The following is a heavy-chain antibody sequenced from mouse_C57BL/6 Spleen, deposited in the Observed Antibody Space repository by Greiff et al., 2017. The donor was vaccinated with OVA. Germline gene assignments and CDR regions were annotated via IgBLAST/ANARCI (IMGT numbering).Heavy chain of an antibody. D-gene: IGHD2-3*01. Sequence: VQLQQSGAELVRPGASVTLSCKASGYTFTDYEMHWVKQTPVHGLEWIGAIDPETGGTAYNQKFKGKAILTADKSSSTAYMELRSLTSEDSAVYYCTRRGDGYTFAYWCQGTLVTVSA. CDR1: GYTFTDYE. V-gene: IGHV1-15*01. J-gene: IGHJ3*01. CDR3: TRRGDGYTFAY. CDR2: IDPETGGT.